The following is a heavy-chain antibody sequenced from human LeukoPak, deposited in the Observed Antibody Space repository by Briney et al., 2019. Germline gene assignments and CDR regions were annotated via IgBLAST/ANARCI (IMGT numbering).Heavy chain of an antibody. Sequence: SETLSLTCTVSSGSISSYYWSWIRQPPGKGLEWIGYIYYSGSTNYNPSLKSRVTISVDTSKNQFSLKLSSVTAADTAVYYCARDRMVRGVTPWIDIWGQGTMVTVSS. J-gene: IGHJ3*02. D-gene: IGHD3-10*01. CDR3: ARDRMVRGVTPWIDI. CDR1: SGSISSYY. V-gene: IGHV4-59*01. CDR2: IYYSGST.